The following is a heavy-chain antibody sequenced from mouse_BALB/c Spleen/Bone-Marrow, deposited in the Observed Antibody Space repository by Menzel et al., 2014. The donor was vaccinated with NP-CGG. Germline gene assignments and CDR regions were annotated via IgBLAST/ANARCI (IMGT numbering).Heavy chain of an antibody. CDR1: GFNIKDTY. V-gene: IGHV14-3*02. CDR3: ARRAARATGFAY. Sequence: EVQLQQSGAELVKPGASVKLSCTASGFNIKDTYMHWVKQRPEQGLEWIGRIDPANGNTKYDPKFQGKATITADTSSNTAYLQLSSLTSEDTAVYNCARRAARATGFAYWGQGTPVTVST. J-gene: IGHJ3*01. D-gene: IGHD3-1*01. CDR2: IDPANGNT.